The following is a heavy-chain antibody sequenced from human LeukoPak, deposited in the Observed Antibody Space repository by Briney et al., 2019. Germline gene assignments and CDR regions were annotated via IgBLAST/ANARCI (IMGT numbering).Heavy chain of an antibody. CDR3: ARGRRFGELLYGMDV. Sequence: TSETLSLTCAVCGGFFSGYYWRWLRQPPGKAREWVGEINYSGGNNYNPSLESRVTISVETSKNQCSLKLTSVTAADTAGYYCARGRRFGELLYGMDVWGKGTTVTVSS. D-gene: IGHD3-10*01. V-gene: IGHV4-34*01. CDR1: GGFFSGYY. J-gene: IGHJ6*04. CDR2: INYSGGN.